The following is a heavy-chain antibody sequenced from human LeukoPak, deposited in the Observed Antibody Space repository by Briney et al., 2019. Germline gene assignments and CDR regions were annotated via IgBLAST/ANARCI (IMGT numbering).Heavy chain of an antibody. Sequence: GGSLRLSCAASGFNYGSYVMSCVRQAPGKGLEWVSSMTGSGMSTYYAGSVKGRFTISRDNSKNMLYLQMNSLRAEDTAVYYCAKGAVVIKFLFDSWGQGTLVTVSS. V-gene: IGHV3-23*01. D-gene: IGHD4-23*01. CDR1: GFNYGSYV. CDR3: AKGAVVIKFLFDS. CDR2: MTGSGMST. J-gene: IGHJ4*02.